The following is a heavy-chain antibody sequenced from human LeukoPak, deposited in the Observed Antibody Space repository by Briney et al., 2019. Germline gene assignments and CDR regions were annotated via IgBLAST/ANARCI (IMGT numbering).Heavy chain of an antibody. CDR3: ARGSGYSSGWSRQYSQH. D-gene: IGHD6-19*01. V-gene: IGHV1-46*01. J-gene: IGHJ1*01. CDR1: GDTFTSYY. Sequence: ASVKVSCNASGDTFTSYYMHWVRQAPGQGLEWMGIINPSGGSTSYAQKFQGRVTMIRDTSTSTVYMELSSLRSEDTSVYYCARGSGYSSGWSRQYSQHWGQGTLVTVSS. CDR2: INPSGGST.